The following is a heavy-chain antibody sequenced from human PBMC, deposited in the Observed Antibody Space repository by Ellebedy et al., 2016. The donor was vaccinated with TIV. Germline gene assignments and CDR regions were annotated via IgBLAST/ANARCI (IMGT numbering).Heavy chain of an antibody. Sequence: SETLSLTCNVSGYSISRGYYWGWIRQTSGKGLEWIGNKYHSGSTYYNPSLKSRVTMSADTSKNQISLKLSSVTAADTAVYYCARDFGGWPFDSWGQGTRVTVSS. J-gene: IGHJ4*02. D-gene: IGHD6-19*01. CDR2: KYHSGST. V-gene: IGHV4-38-2*02. CDR3: ARDFGGWPFDS. CDR1: GYSISRGYY.